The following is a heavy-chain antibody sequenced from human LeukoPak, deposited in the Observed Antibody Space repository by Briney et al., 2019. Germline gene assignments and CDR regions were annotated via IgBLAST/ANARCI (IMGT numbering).Heavy chain of an antibody. D-gene: IGHD6-19*01. CDR1: GYTFTSYG. CDR3: ARSQIIAVAGIHRPYYFDY. V-gene: IGHV1-18*01. Sequence: ASVKVSCKASGYTFTSYGISWVRQASGQGLEWMGWISAYNGNTNYAQKLQGRVTMTTDTSTSTAYMELRSLRSDDTAVYYCARSQIIAVAGIHRPYYFDYWGQGTLVTVSS. J-gene: IGHJ4*02. CDR2: ISAYNGNT.